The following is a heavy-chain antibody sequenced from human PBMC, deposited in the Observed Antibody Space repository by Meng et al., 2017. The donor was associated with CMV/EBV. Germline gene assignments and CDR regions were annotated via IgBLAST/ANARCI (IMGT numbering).Heavy chain of an antibody. CDR3: ARSPGFWSLDY. D-gene: IGHD2-8*02. CDR1: GGSISNSFW. V-gene: IGHV4-4*01. J-gene: IGHJ4*02. Sequence: GSLRLSCAVSGGSISNSFWWSWVRQPPGKGLEWIGEISHSGNTKYNPSLQSRVTISADKTKNDFSLKLTSMTAADTGVYFCARSPGFWSLDYWGQGTLVTVSS. CDR2: ISHSGNT.